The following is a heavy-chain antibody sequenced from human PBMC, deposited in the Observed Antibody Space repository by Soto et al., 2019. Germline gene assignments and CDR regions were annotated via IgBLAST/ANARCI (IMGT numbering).Heavy chain of an antibody. V-gene: IGHV4-59*12. Sequence: SETLSLTCIVFGGSISSYYWSWIRQPPGKGLEWIGYIYYESTNYNPSLKSRVIISVDTSRNQFSLRLSSVTAADTADYYCARGHLPGGNSFYFDYWGQGSQVTVSS. CDR2: IYYEST. D-gene: IGHD4-4*01. J-gene: IGHJ4*02. CDR1: GGSISSYY. CDR3: ARGHLPGGNSFYFDY.